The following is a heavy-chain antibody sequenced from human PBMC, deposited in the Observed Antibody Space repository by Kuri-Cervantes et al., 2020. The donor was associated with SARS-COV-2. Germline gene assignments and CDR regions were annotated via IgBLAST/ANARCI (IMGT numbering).Heavy chain of an antibody. CDR3: ARHRKIYDYWNGRGYFYYYMDV. Sequence: SETLSLTCAVYGGSFSGYYWSWIRQPPGKGLEWIGEINHSGSTNYNPSLKSRVTITVGTSKKQSSLKLSSVTAADTAVYYCARHRKIYDYWNGRGYFYYYMDVWGKGTTVTVSS. J-gene: IGHJ6*03. V-gene: IGHV4-34*01. CDR1: GGSFSGYY. D-gene: IGHD3-3*01. CDR2: INHSGST.